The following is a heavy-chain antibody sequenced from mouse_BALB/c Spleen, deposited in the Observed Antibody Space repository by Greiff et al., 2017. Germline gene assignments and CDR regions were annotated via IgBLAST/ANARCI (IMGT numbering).Heavy chain of an antibody. D-gene: IGHD2-10*01. CDR3: AAAYSGRFAY. CDR1: GFTFSSYG. V-gene: IGHV5-6-3*01. CDR2: INSNGGST. J-gene: IGHJ3*01. Sequence: DVQLVESGGGLVQPGGSLKLSCAASGFTFSSYGMSWVRQTPDKRLELVATINSNGGSTYYPDSVKGRFTISRDNAKNTLYLQMSSLKSEDTAMYYCAAAYSGRFAYWGQGTLVTVSA.